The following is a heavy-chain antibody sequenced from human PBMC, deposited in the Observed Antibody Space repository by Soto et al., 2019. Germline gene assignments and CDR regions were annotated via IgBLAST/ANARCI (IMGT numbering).Heavy chain of an antibody. J-gene: IGHJ3*02. CDR2: MNPNSGNT. CDR1: GYTFTSYG. Sequence: VSVKVSCKASGYTFTSYGSSWVRQATGQGLEWMGWMNPNSGNTGYAQKFQGRVTMTRNTSISTAYMELSSLRSEDTAVYYCARTSSSDAFDIWGQGTMVNVSS. D-gene: IGHD6-13*01. V-gene: IGHV1-8*02. CDR3: ARTSSSDAFDI.